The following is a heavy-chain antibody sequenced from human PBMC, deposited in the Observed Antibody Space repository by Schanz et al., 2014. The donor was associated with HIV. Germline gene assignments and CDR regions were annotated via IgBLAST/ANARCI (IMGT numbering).Heavy chain of an antibody. CDR2: ISADGNNE. J-gene: IGHJ6*02. D-gene: IGHD3-16*01. CDR3: AKDGGSRGRRRGMDV. V-gene: IGHV3-30*18. Sequence: QVRLVESGGGVVRPGRSLKVSCVVSGFIFSDYGIHWVRQAPGKGLEWVAVISADGNNEFYSDSVRGRFTISRDNSKNTLYLQINSLRIDDTAVYYCAKDGGSRGRRRGMDVWGQGTTVTVSS. CDR1: GFIFSDYG.